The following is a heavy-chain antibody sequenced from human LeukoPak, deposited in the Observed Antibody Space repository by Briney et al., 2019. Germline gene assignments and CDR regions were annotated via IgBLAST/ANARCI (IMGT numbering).Heavy chain of an antibody. Sequence: GGSLRLSCAASGFTLSSYWMSWVRQAPGKGLEWVANIKQDGSEKYYVDSVKGRFTISRDNAKNSLYLQMNSLRAEDTAVYYCARDRGWLGYQEYYFDYWGQGTLVTVSS. CDR3: ARDRGWLGYQEYYFDY. V-gene: IGHV3-7*01. CDR1: GFTLSSYW. D-gene: IGHD5-24*01. J-gene: IGHJ4*02. CDR2: IKQDGSEK.